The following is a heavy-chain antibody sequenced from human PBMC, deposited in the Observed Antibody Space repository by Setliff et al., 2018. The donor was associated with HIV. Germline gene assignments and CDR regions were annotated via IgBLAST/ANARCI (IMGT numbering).Heavy chain of an antibody. CDR3: SNGADVGGYSGYDFNY. D-gene: IGHD5-12*01. V-gene: IGHV1-69-2*01. Sequence: ASVKVSCKASGYTFSDYYIHWLRQAPRKGLEWMGRFDPEEGETIYAEKLQDRVTISVDRSRNTVYMELSSLRTEDTAVYFCSNGADVGGYSGYDFNYWGQGTLVTVSS. CDR2: FDPEEGET. CDR1: GYTFSDYY. J-gene: IGHJ4*02.